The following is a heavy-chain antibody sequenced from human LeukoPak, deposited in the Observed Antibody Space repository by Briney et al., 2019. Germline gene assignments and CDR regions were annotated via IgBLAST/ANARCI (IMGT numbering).Heavy chain of an antibody. Sequence: PGGSLRLSCAASGFTFSSYSMNWVRQAPGKGLEWVSYISSSSTIYYADSVKGRFTNSRDNAKNSLYLQMNSLRAEDTAVYYCASTPSRGAFDIWGQGTMVTVSS. CDR3: ASTPSRGAFDI. CDR1: GFTFSSYS. CDR2: ISSSSTI. V-gene: IGHV3-48*01. J-gene: IGHJ3*02.